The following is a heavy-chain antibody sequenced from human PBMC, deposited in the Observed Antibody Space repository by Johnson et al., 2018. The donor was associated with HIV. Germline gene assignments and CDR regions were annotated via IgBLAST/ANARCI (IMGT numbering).Heavy chain of an antibody. CDR2: ISHEGSKT. V-gene: IGHV3-30*14. CDR3: AREDSSSPAAAFDI. Sequence: QVQLVESGGGVVQPGRSLRLSCAASGFTFSSYAMHWVRQAPGKGLEWAAVISHEGSKTDYADSVNGRVTISRDNSKNTLYLQMNSLRAEDTAVYYCAREDSSSPAAAFDIWGQGTMVTVSS. D-gene: IGHD6-6*01. J-gene: IGHJ3*02. CDR1: GFTFSSYA.